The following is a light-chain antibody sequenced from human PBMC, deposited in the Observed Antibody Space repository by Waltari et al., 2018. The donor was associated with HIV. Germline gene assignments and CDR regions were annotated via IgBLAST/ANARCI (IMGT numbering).Light chain of an antibody. J-gene: IGKJ1*01. V-gene: IGKV1-5*03. CDR3: QEYSGYFRT. CDR1: QSISNW. CDR2: KAA. Sequence: DIQMTQSPSTLSASVGDRVTITCRASQSISNWLAWYQQKPGKAPKLLIYKAASLESGVPSRVSGSGSGTEYTITISSLQPDDFATYHCQEYSGYFRTFGQGTKVEIK.